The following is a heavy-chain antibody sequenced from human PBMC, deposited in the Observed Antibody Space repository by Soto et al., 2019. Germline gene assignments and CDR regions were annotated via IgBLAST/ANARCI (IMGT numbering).Heavy chain of an antibody. CDR2: IGTAGDT. Sequence: EVQLVESGGGLVQPGGSLRLSCAASGFTFSSYDMHWVRQATGKGLEWVSAIGTAGDTYYPGSVKGRFTISRENAKNSLYLQLNSRSAGDTAVYYCARGAIASGWYAPNFQHWGQGTLVTVSS. V-gene: IGHV3-13*01. J-gene: IGHJ1*01. CDR3: ARGAIASGWYAPNFQH. CDR1: GFTFSSYD. D-gene: IGHD6-19*01.